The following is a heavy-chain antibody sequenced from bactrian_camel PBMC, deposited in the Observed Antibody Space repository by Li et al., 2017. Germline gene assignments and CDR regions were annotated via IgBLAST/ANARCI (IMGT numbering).Heavy chain of an antibody. V-gene: IGHV3S1*01. CDR3: ATPSGRTGRLCSLMSRYEYSY. CDR1: GYTYNRNC. Sequence: HVQLVESGGGSVQAGGSLRLSCAASGYTYNRNCMGWFRQAPGKEREGVAAICPRGDGVYYAGSVKGRFTISLDDVNHMLYLQMNNLKPEDTAMYYCATPSGRTGRLCSLMSRYEYSYWGQGTQVTVS. J-gene: IGHJ4*01. D-gene: IGHD3*01. CDR2: ICPRGDGV.